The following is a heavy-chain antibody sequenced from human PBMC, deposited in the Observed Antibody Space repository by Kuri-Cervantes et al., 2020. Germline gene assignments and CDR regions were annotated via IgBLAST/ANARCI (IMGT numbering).Heavy chain of an antibody. CDR1: GGSISGSTYY. Sequence: SETLSLTCTVSGGSISGSTYYWGWIRQPPGKELEWIGSIYYSGATYYNPSLKSRVTISVDTSKNHFSLKLSSVTAADTAVYYCAKDGRNYSPSYFDSWGQGTLVTVSS. CDR3: AKDGRNYSPSYFDS. V-gene: IGHV4-39*02. J-gene: IGHJ4*02. D-gene: IGHD4-11*01. CDR2: IYYSGAT.